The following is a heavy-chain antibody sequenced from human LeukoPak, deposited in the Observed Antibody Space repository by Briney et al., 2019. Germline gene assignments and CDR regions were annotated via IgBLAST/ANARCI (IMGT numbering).Heavy chain of an antibody. Sequence: ASVKVSCKASGYTFTSYAMHWVRQAPGQRLEWMGWINAGNGNTNYAQKLQGRVTMTTDTSTSTAYMELRSLRSDDTAVYYCARSVAPAGLPGENNWFDPWGQGTLVTVSS. J-gene: IGHJ5*02. D-gene: IGHD6-13*01. CDR1: GYTFTSYA. CDR3: ARSVAPAGLPGENNWFDP. V-gene: IGHV1-3*01. CDR2: INAGNGNT.